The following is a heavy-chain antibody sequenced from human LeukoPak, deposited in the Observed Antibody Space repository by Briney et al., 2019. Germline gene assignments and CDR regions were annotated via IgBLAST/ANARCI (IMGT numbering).Heavy chain of an antibody. CDR3: ARARGGNSYDAFDV. Sequence: GGSLRLSCAASGFTSSNYAIHWVRQAPGKGLEWVAAISSDVSNEYYADSVKGRFTVSRDNSKNTLFLQMNSLRAEDTAVYYCARARGGNSYDAFDVWGQGTMVTVSS. J-gene: IGHJ3*01. D-gene: IGHD4-23*01. CDR2: ISSDVSNE. V-gene: IGHV3-30-3*01. CDR1: GFTSSNYA.